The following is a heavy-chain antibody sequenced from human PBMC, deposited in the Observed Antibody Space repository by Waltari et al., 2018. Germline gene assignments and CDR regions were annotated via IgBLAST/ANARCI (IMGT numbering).Heavy chain of an antibody. CDR1: GGSISSSSYY. J-gene: IGHJ3*02. V-gene: IGHV4-39*01. Sequence: QLQLQESGPGLVKPSETLSLTCTVSGGSISSSSYYWGWIRQPPGKGLEWIGSIDYSGSTYYNPSLKSRVTISVDTSKNQFSLKLSSVTAADTAVYYCAILENPGIAVAGTRGAFDIWGQGTMVTVSS. CDR2: IDYSGST. CDR3: AILENPGIAVAGTRGAFDI. D-gene: IGHD6-19*01.